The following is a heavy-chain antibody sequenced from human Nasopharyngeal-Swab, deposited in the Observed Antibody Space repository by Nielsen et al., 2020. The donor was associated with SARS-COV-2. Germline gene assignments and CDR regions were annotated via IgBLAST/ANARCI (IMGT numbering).Heavy chain of an antibody. CDR3: ARTGYSFGFDAFDV. D-gene: IGHD5-18*01. J-gene: IGHJ3*01. V-gene: IGHV3-21*01. CDR2: ISSSSTYI. CDR1: GFTLSSYS. Sequence: GESLKISCAASGFTLSSYSMNWVRRAPGKGLEWVSSISSSSTYIYYADSVKGRFTISRDNAKNSLYLQMNSLRAEDTAVYYCARTGYSFGFDAFDVWGQGTMVTVSS.